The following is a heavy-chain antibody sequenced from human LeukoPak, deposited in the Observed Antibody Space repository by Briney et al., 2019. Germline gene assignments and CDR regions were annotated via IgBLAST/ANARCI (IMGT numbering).Heavy chain of an antibody. Sequence: GGSLRLSCAASEFSVGSNYMTWVRQAPGKGLEWVSLIYSGGSTYYADSVKGRFTISRDNSKNTLYLQMNSLRAEDTAVYYCARGGGEGDYVWGSYRRKYYFDYWGQGTLVTVSS. CDR3: ARGGGEGDYVWGSYRRKYYFDY. J-gene: IGHJ4*02. D-gene: IGHD3-16*02. CDR2: IYSGGST. V-gene: IGHV3-66*01. CDR1: EFSVGSNY.